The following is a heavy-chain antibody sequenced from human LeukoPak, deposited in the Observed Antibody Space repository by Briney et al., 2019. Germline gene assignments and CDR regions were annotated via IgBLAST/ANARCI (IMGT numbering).Heavy chain of an antibody. CDR3: ARGVLGVDI. CDR1: GGSFSGYY. V-gene: IGHV4-34*01. CDR2: INHSGST. D-gene: IGHD6-6*01. Sequence: SETLSVTCAVYGGSFSGYYWSWIRQPPGKGLEWIGEINHSGSTNYNPSLKSRVTISVDTSKNQFSLKLSSVTAADTAVYYCARGVLGVDIWGQGTMVTVSS. J-gene: IGHJ3*02.